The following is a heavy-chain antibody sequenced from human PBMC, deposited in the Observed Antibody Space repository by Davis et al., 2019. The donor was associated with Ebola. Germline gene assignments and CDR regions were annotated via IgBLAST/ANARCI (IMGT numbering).Heavy chain of an antibody. CDR2: ISTNADTV. J-gene: IGHJ4*02. Sequence: GESLKISCVGSGFGFNDYYLSWVRQAPGKGLEWLSFISTNADTVTYADSVKGRFTISRDNAKNTLYLHMKSLRAEDTAVYFCARMIITVTLFDYWGQGTLVTVSS. D-gene: IGHD4-17*01. CDR3: ARMIITVTLFDY. CDR1: GFGFNDYY. V-gene: IGHV3-11*01.